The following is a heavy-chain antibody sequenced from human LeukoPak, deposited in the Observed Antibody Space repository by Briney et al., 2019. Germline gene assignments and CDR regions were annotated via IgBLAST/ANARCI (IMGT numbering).Heavy chain of an antibody. CDR2: ISGSGGNT. CDR3: ARDLLDTSGWYGFYFDF. CDR1: GFTFSSYA. D-gene: IGHD6-19*01. J-gene: IGHJ4*02. Sequence: GGSLRLSCAASGFTFSSYAMNWVRQAPGKGLEWVSGISGSGGNTYYADSVKGRFTISRDNSKNTLYLQMNSLRVEDTAVYYCARDLLDTSGWYGFYFDFWGQGTLVTVSS. V-gene: IGHV3-23*01.